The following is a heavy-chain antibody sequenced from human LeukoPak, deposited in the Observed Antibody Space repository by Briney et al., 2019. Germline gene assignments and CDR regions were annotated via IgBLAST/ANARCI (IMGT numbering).Heavy chain of an antibody. Sequence: GGSLRLSCAASGFTFSSYSMNWVRQAPGKGLEWVSSISSSSSYIYYADSVKGRFTISRDNAKNSLYLQMNSLRAEDTAVYYCARGGYVLRFLEWLSPRFGNWFDPWGQGTLVTVSS. CDR2: ISSSSSYI. J-gene: IGHJ5*02. D-gene: IGHD3-3*01. CDR3: ARGGYVLRFLEWLSPRFGNWFDP. CDR1: GFTFSSYS. V-gene: IGHV3-21*01.